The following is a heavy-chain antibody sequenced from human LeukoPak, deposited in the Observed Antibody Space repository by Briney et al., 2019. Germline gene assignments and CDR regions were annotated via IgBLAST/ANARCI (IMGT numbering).Heavy chain of an antibody. CDR3: ARAAKLGIFPIY. CDR2: MNPNSGNT. V-gene: IGHV1-8*01. Sequence: GASVKVSCKASGYTFTSYDINWVRQATGQGLEWMGWMNPNSGNTGYAQKFQGRVTMTRNTSISTAYMELSSLRSEDTTVYYCARAAKLGIFPIYWGQGTLVTVSS. J-gene: IGHJ4*02. D-gene: IGHD7-27*01. CDR1: GYTFTSYD.